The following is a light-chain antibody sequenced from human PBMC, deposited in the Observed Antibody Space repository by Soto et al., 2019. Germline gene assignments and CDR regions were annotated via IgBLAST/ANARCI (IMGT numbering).Light chain of an antibody. Sequence: AIRMTQSQSSFSASTGDRVTITCRASQGISSYLAWYQQKPGKAPKLLIYAASTLQSGVPSRFSGSGSGTDFTLTISCLQSEDFATYYCQQYYSYLSLTFGGGTKVEIK. CDR1: QGISSY. V-gene: IGKV1-8*01. J-gene: IGKJ4*01. CDR2: AAS. CDR3: QQYYSYLSLT.